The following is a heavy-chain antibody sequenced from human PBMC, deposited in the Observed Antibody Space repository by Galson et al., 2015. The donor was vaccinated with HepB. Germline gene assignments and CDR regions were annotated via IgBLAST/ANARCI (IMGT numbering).Heavy chain of an antibody. CDR2: IGTAGDT. J-gene: IGHJ4*02. Sequence: SLILSCADSGFTFSSYDMHWVRQATGKGLEWVSAIGTAGDTYYPGSVKGRFTISRENAKNSLYLQMNSLRAGDTAVYYCARAPYRGLHLGEFPYYFDYWGQGTLVTVSS. D-gene: IGHD3-16*01. CDR3: ARAPYRGLHLGEFPYYFDY. CDR1: GFTFSSYD. V-gene: IGHV3-13*01.